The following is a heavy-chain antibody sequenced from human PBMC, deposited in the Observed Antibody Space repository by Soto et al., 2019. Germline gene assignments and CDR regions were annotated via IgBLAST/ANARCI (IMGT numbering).Heavy chain of an antibody. D-gene: IGHD3-22*01. J-gene: IGHJ4*02. V-gene: IGHV4-59*01. Sequence: SETLSLTXTVSGDSISTFYWGWMRQSPGKELEWIGYVYYTGSTNYNPSLKSRVTISVDRSKNQFSLKLTSANAADTAVYYCARGRTIRNYADDSSDYFYFFDYWGQGTQVTVSS. CDR2: VYYTGST. CDR1: GDSISTFY. CDR3: ARGRTIRNYADDSSDYFYFFDY.